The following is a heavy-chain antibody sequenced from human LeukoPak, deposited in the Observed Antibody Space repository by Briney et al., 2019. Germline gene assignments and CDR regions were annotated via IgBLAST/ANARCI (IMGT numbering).Heavy chain of an antibody. J-gene: IGHJ4*02. CDR1: GFTFSDYY. CDR2: ISSSGSTI. CDR3: ARAKPLAAAGTRLKYYFDY. V-gene: IGHV3-11*01. Sequence: TGGSLRLSCAASGFTFSDYYMSWIRQAPGKGLEWVSYISSSGSTIYYADSVKGRFTISRDNAKNSLYLQMNSLRAEDTAVYYCARAKPLAAAGTRLKYYFDYWGQGTLVTVSS. D-gene: IGHD6-13*01.